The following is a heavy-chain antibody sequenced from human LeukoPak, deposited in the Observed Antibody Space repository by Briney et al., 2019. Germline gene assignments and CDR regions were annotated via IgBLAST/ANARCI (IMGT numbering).Heavy chain of an antibody. D-gene: IGHD3-22*01. V-gene: IGHV1-18*01. CDR3: ARGRRIKYYYDSSGYEY. Sequence: EASVKVSCKASGYTFTSYGISWVRQAPGQGLEWMGWISAYNGNTNYAQKLQGRVAMTTDTSTSTAYMELRSLRSDDTAVYYCARGRRIKYYYDSSGYEYWGQGTLVTVSS. CDR2: ISAYNGNT. J-gene: IGHJ4*02. CDR1: GYTFTSYG.